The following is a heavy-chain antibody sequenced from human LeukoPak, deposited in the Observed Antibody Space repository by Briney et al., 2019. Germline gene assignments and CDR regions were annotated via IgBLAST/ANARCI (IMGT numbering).Heavy chain of an antibody. J-gene: IGHJ4*02. CDR1: GFTFSSHG. CDR3: ARDYSSSSEGGDY. Sequence: GGSLRLSCAASGFTFSSHGMHWVRQAPGKGLEWVAVVWYDGSHKYYADSVKGRFTISRDNSKNTLSLQMNSLRPEDTAVYYCARDYSSSSEGGDYWGQGTLVTVSS. V-gene: IGHV3-33*01. CDR2: VWYDGSHK. D-gene: IGHD6-6*01.